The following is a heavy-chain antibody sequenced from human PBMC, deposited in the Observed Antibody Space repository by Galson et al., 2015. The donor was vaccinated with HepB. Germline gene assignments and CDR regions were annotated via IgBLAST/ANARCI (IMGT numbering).Heavy chain of an antibody. J-gene: IGHJ6*02. CDR2: ISAYNGNT. D-gene: IGHD2-2*02. CDR3: ARDRSRGCSSTSCYTGITATYYYGMDV. CDR1: GYTFTSYG. V-gene: IGHV1-18*01. Sequence: SVKVSCKASGYTFTSYGISWVRQAPGQGLEWMGWISAYNGNTNYAQKLQGRVTMTTDTSTSTAYMELRSLRSDDTAVYYCARDRSRGCSSTSCYTGITATYYYGMDVWGQGTTVTVSS.